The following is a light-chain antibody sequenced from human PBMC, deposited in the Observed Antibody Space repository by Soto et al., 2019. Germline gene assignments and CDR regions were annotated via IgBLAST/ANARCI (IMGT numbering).Light chain of an antibody. J-gene: IGKJ1*01. Sequence: DIQLTQSPSSVSASVGDRVTVTCRARQGISNWLAWYQQKPGQAPKLRISAASSLQSGVPSRISGSGSGTDLTPLISSLQPEDFATYYWQQANSFPWAFGKGTKVEIK. CDR1: QGISNW. CDR2: AAS. V-gene: IGKV1-12*02. CDR3: QQANSFPWA.